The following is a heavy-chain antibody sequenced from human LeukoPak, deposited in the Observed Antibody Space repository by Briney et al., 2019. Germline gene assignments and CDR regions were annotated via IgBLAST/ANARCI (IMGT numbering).Heavy chain of an antibody. D-gene: IGHD6-19*01. V-gene: IGHV4-59*01. CDR1: GGSISSYY. J-gene: IGHJ6*02. CDR3: ARVGIAVAGDYYYGMGV. Sequence: SETLSLTCTVSGGSISSYYWSWIRQPPGKGLEWIGYIYYSGSTNYNPSLKSRVTISVDTSKNQFSLKLSSVTAADTAVYYCARVGIAVAGDYYYGMGVWGQGTTVTVSS. CDR2: IYYSGST.